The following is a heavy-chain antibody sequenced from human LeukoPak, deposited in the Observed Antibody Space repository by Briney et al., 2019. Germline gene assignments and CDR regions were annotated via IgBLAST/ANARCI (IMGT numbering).Heavy chain of an antibody. V-gene: IGHV4-30-4*01. Sequence: SETLSLTCTVSGDSISRGDYCWNWISQPPGKGLEWIGYIYYSGSTYYNPSLKSRITMSLDTSKNQFSLKLTSVTAADTAVYFCARCITLLREDLGYWGQGTLVTVSS. J-gene: IGHJ4*02. D-gene: IGHD3-10*01. CDR2: IYYSGST. CDR1: GDSISRGDYC. CDR3: ARCITLLREDLGY.